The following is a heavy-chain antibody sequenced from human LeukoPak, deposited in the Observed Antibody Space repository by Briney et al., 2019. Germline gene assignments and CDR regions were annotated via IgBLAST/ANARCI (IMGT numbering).Heavy chain of an antibody. D-gene: IGHD1-14*01. V-gene: IGHV3-21*01. Sequence: GGSLRLSSAASGFTFSTYTMNWVRQAPGKGLEWVSSITSRSDIYYADSVRGRFTISRDNAKNSLYLQMNSLRAEDTAVYYCARDPAPEDNWGQGTLVTVSS. CDR3: ARDPAPEDN. CDR2: ITSRSDI. J-gene: IGHJ4*02. CDR1: GFTFSTYT.